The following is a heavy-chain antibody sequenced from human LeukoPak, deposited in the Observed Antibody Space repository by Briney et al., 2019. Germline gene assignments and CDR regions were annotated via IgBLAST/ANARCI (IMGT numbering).Heavy chain of an antibody. CDR3: ARAPEVLRFLEWFGYYFDY. Sequence: SETLSLTCAVYGGSFSGYYWSWIRQPPGKGLEWIGGINHSGSTNYNPSLKSRVTISVDTSKNQFSLKLSSVTAADTAVYYCARAPEVLRFLEWFGYYFDYWGQGTLVTVSS. V-gene: IGHV4-34*01. D-gene: IGHD3-3*01. J-gene: IGHJ4*02. CDR1: GGSFSGYY. CDR2: INHSGST.